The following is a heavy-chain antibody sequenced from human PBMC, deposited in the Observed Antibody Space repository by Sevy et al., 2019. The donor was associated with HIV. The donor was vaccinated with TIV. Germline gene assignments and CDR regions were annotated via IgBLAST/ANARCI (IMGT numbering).Heavy chain of an antibody. CDR3: ARGGKYDLPRD. D-gene: IGHD1-26*01. Sequence: GGSLRLSCVASGFTFSDYYMTWIRQAPGKGLEFISYISSSGSDIYYVDSVRGRFTMSRDNAKNSLYLQISSLRAEDTAVYYCARGGKYDLPRDWGQGTLVTVSS. V-gene: IGHV3-11*04. CDR2: ISSSGSDI. J-gene: IGHJ4*02. CDR1: GFTFSDYY.